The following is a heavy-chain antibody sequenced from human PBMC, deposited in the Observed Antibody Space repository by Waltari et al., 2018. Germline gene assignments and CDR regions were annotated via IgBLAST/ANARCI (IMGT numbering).Heavy chain of an antibody. J-gene: IGHJ4*02. V-gene: IGHV3-15*07. Sequence: EVQLLESGVGLVNPGGSLRLSCAASGFSFADGWMNWVRQAPGKGREWVGRIRSKRAGGTLEYAATVKGRFTISRDDSKNTAYLQMNSLKIEDTAFYYGTTNGGSTWPPRWGQGTLVTVSS. D-gene: IGHD6-13*01. CDR2: IRSKRAGGTL. CDR3: TTNGGSTWPPR. CDR1: GFSFADGW.